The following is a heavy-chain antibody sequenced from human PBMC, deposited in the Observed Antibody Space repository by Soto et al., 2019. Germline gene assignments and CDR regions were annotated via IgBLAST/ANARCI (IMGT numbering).Heavy chain of an antibody. Sequence: PSETLSLTCLVSGDSIRSYYWSWIRQPPGKGLEWIGYIYYSGSTNYNPSLKSRVTISLDTSKSQFSLRLSSATAADTAVYYCAGDSGSYYDYWGQGILVTVSS. V-gene: IGHV4-59*01. CDR3: AGDSGSYYDY. D-gene: IGHD1-26*01. CDR2: IYYSGST. J-gene: IGHJ4*02. CDR1: GDSIRSYY.